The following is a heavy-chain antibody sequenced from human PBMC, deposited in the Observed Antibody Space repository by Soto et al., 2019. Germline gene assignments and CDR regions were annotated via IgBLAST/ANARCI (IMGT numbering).Heavy chain of an antibody. J-gene: IGHJ5*02. CDR1: GVDFRGSY. D-gene: IGHD1-26*01. V-gene: IGHV3-11*01. Sequence: PVGSLRLSCVVSGVDFRGSYMNWIRQAPGKGLEWISYISDTGRTIHYADSVKGRFVISRDNSRDSLYLQMNDLRADDTAIYYCAGFKEGKIVGLRWLDPWGQGTRVTVS. CDR2: ISDTGRTI. CDR3: AGFKEGKIVGLRWLDP.